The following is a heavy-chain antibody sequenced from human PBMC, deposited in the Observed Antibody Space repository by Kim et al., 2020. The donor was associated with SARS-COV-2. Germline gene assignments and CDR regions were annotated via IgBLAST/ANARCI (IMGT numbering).Heavy chain of an antibody. J-gene: IGHJ4*02. D-gene: IGHD4-17*01. CDR3: ERNYDSGDTGSFDY. V-gene: IGHV4-59*13. CDR1: GGSISSYY. CDR2: IYYSGST. Sequence: SETLSLTCTVSGGSISSYYWSWIRQPPGKGLEWIGNIYYSGSTNYNSSLKSRVTISVDTSKNQFSLKLSSVAAADTAVDYCERNYDSGDTGSFDYWGQG.